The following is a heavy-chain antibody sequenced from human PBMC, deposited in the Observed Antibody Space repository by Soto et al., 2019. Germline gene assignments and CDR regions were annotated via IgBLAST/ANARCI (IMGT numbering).Heavy chain of an antibody. V-gene: IGHV5-10-1*01. CDR3: ARQIYDSDTGPNFQYYFDS. J-gene: IGHJ4*02. D-gene: IGHD3-22*01. CDR1: GYSFAGYW. CDR2: IDPSDSQT. Sequence: ALKISCKGSGYSFAGYWITWVRQKPGKGLEWMGRIDPSDSQTYYSPSFRGHVTISVTKSITTVFLQWSSLRASDTAMYYCARQIYDSDTGPNFQYYFDSWGQGTPVTVSS.